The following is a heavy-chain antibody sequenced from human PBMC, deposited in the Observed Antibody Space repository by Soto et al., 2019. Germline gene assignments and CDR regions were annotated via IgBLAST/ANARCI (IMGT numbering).Heavy chain of an antibody. V-gene: IGHV4-61*08. CDR3: ARHRGGWSPQKGTWFDP. CDR2: IYYSGST. Sequence: PSETLSLTCTVSGGSISSGGYYWSWIRQHPGKGLEWIGYIYYSGSTNYNPSLKSRVIISVDTSKNQFSLKLSSVTAADTAVYYCARHRGGWSPQKGTWFDPWGQGTLVTVSS. J-gene: IGHJ5*02. D-gene: IGHD6-19*01. CDR1: GGSISSGGYY.